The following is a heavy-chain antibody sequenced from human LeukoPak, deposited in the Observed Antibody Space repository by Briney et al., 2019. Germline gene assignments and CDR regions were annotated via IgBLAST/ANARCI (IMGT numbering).Heavy chain of an antibody. CDR1: GFTFSSYW. V-gene: IGHV3-7*03. J-gene: IGHJ4*02. Sequence: GGSLRLSCAASGFTFSSYWMSWVRQAPGKGLEWVANIKQDGSEKYYVDSVKGRFTISRDNALNSLYLQMNSLRAEDTAIYYCARSIPYGTTWYGRSDYWGQGTLVTVSS. D-gene: IGHD6-13*01. CDR3: ARSIPYGTTWYGRSDY. CDR2: IKQDGSEK.